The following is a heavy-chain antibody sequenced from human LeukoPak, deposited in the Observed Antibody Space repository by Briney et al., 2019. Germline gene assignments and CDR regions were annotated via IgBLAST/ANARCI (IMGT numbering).Heavy chain of an antibody. V-gene: IGHV3-30*03. CDR2: ISYDGSHK. CDR1: GFTFSSDG. CDR3: ATASRLSYDTFDI. J-gene: IGHJ3*02. D-gene: IGHD2/OR15-2a*01. Sequence: GGSLRLSCAASGFTFSSDGMHWVRQALGKGLEWVAVISYDGSHKYYADFVKGRFTISRDNSKNTLYLQMNSLRAEDTAVYYCATASRLSYDTFDIWDQGTVVTVSS.